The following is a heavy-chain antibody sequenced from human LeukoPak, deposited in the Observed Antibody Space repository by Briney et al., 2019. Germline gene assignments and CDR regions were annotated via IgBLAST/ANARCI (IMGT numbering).Heavy chain of an antibody. CDR3: ARQAYCGGDCSHSDY. D-gene: IGHD2-21*02. Sequence: PSETLSLTCTVSGGSISSYYRSWIRQPPGKGLEWIGYIYHSGSTNYNPSLKSRVTISVDTSKNQFSLKLSSVTAADTAVYYCARQAYCGGDCSHSDYWGQGTLVTVSS. J-gene: IGHJ4*02. CDR1: GGSISSYY. CDR2: IYHSGST. V-gene: IGHV4-59*08.